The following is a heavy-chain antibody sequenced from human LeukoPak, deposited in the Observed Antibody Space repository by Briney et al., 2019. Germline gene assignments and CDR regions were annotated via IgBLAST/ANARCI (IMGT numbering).Heavy chain of an antibody. CDR3: AKGFTAVAATFDY. V-gene: IGHV3-30*02. Sequence: GGSLRLSCAASGFTFSSYGMHWVRQAPGKGLEWVAFIRYDGSNKYYADSVKGRFTISRDNSKNTLYLQMNSLRAEDTAVYYCAKGFTAVAATFDYWGQGTLVTVSS. D-gene: IGHD6-19*01. J-gene: IGHJ4*02. CDR2: IRYDGSNK. CDR1: GFTFSSYG.